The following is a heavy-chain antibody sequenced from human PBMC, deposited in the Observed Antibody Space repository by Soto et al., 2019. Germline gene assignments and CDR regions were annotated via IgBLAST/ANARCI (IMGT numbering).Heavy chain of an antibody. CDR3: ASSSEYCSSTSCSRHGAFDI. CDR2: IYPGDSDT. Sequence: PGDSLKISCKGSGYSFTSYWIGWVRQMPGKGLEWMGIIYPGDSDTRYSPSFQGQVTISADKSISTAYLQWSSLKASDTAMYYCASSSEYCSSTSCSRHGAFDIWGQGTMVTVSS. V-gene: IGHV5-51*01. CDR1: GYSFTSYW. D-gene: IGHD2-2*01. J-gene: IGHJ3*02.